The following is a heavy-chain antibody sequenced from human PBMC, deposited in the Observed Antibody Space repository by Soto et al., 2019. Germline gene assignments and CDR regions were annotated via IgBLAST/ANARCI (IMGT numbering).Heavy chain of an antibody. V-gene: IGHV3-72*01. CDR3: ARSGRDDTPWSDDAFDI. CDR2: IRNKAKSYTT. Sequence: EVQLVESGGDLVQPGGSLRLSCAASGFTFSDHYMDWVRQAPGKGLEWVGRIRNKAKSYTTEYAASVKGRFTISGDDSKNPLHLQMKSLKTEDTGMYFCARSGRDDTPWSDDAFDIWGQGTVVTVSS. D-gene: IGHD3-10*01. J-gene: IGHJ3*02. CDR1: GFTFSDHY.